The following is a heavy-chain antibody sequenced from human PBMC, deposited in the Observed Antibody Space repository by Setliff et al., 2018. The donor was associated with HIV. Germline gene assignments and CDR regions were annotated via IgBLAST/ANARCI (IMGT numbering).Heavy chain of an antibody. J-gene: IGHJ4*02. CDR3: ARGYSSAFFHEFFDY. V-gene: IGHV4-4*07. D-gene: IGHD6-25*01. CDR1: GDSMSTYY. CDR2: IHNSGNT. Sequence: KPSETLSLTCSLSGDSMSTYYWSWIRQTAGKGLEWIGRIHNSGNTNYNPSFMSRVSMSVDTSKSQFSLKLRSVTAADTAVYFCARGYSSAFFHEFFDYWGQGTLVTVPQ.